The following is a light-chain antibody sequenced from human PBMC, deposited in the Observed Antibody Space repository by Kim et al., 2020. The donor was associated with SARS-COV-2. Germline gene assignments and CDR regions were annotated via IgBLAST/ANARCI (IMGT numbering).Light chain of an antibody. CDR1: HSVSSN. CDR2: GAS. Sequence: EIVMTQSPATLSVSPGERATLSCRASHSVSSNLAWYQQIPGQAPRLLIFGASTRATGIPARFSGSGSGTEFTLTISSLQSEDFAVYYCQKYNNWPLTFGQGTKVEIK. V-gene: IGKV3-15*01. CDR3: QKYNNWPLT. J-gene: IGKJ1*01.